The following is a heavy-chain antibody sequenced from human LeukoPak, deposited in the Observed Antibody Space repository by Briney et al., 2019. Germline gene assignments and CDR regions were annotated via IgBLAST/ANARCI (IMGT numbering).Heavy chain of an antibody. V-gene: IGHV3-53*01. J-gene: IGHJ4*02. CDR3: ARGDDYGGAWYYFDY. D-gene: IGHD4-23*01. Sequence: GGSLRLSCASSGFTFTNAWMSWVRQAPGKGLEWMSVIYSGGSTYYADSVKGRFTISRDNSKNTLFLQMNSLRAEDTAEYYCARGDDYGGAWYYFDYWGQGTLVTVSS. CDR1: GFTFTNAW. CDR2: IYSGGST.